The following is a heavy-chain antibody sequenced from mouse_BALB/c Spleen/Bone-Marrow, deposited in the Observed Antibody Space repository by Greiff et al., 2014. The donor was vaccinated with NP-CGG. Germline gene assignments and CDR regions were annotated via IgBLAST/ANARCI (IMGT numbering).Heavy chain of an antibody. D-gene: IGHD5-1-1*01. CDR1: GFNIKDIY. CDR3: ARGIPYYPMDY. J-gene: IGHJ4*01. V-gene: IGHV14-3*02. CDR2: IDPANGNT. Sequence: EVQLQQSGAELVKPGASVKLSCTASGFNIKDIYMHWVKQRPEQGLEWIGRIDPANGNTKYDPKFQGKATITADTSSNTAYLHLSSLTSEDTAVYYCARGIPYYPMDYWGQGTSVTVSA.